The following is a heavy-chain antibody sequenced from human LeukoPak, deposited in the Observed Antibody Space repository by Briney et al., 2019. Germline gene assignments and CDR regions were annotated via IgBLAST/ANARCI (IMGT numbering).Heavy chain of an antibody. CDR3: ARGSYYDGQLGY. J-gene: IGHJ4*02. D-gene: IGHD3-22*01. V-gene: IGHV4-59*01. CDR1: GGSISSYY. CDR2: IYYSGST. Sequence: SENLSLTCTVSGGSISSYYWRWIRQPPGKGLEWIGYIYYSGSTNYNPSLKSRVTISVDTSKNQFSLKLSSVTAADTAVYYCARGSYYDGQLGYWGQGTLVTVSS.